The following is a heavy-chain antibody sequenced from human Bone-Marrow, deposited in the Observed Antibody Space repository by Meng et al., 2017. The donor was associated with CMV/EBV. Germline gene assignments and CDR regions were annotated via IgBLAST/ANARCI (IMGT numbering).Heavy chain of an antibody. J-gene: IGHJ5*02. CDR1: GGSFSGYY. D-gene: IGHD3-10*01. CDR3: ERGKVLLWFGELPKGGWFDP. V-gene: IGHV4-34*01. Sequence: SETLSLTCAVYGGSFSGYYWSWIRQRPGKGLEWIGEINHSGSTNYNPSLKSQVTISVDTSKNQFSLKLSAVTAAVTAVYYCERGKVLLWFGELPKGGWFDPWGQGTLVTVSS. CDR2: INHSGST.